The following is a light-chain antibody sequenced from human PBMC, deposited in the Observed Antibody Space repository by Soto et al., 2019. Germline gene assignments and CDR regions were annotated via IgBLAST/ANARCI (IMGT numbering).Light chain of an antibody. Sequence: VLTQSTGTLSFSPGDRATLSCGASQSVTSKLAWYQQKPGQAPRLLIYETSSRATGIPDRFSGSGSQTDFTLTISRLEPEDFAVYYCQHCNNWPITFGQGTRLEIK. V-gene: IGKV3D-20*02. CDR1: QSVTSK. J-gene: IGKJ5*01. CDR3: QHCNNWPIT. CDR2: ETS.